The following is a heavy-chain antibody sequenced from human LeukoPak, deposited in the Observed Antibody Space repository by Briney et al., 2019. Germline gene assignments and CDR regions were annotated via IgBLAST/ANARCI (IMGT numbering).Heavy chain of an antibody. CDR1: GFTFSSYG. CDR2: ISYDGSNK. D-gene: IGHD3-10*01. Sequence: GGSLRLSCAASGFTFSSYGMHWVRQAPGKGLEWVAVISYDGSNKYYADSVKGRFTISRDNSKNTLYLQMNSLRAEDTAVYYCAKDGGDYYGSGSYFDYWGQGTLVTVSS. J-gene: IGHJ4*02. V-gene: IGHV3-30*18. CDR3: AKDGGDYYGSGSYFDY.